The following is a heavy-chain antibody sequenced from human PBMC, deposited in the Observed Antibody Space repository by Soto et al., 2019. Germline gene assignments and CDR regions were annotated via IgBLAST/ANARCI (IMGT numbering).Heavy chain of an antibody. CDR1: GGSISSGGYS. CDR3: ARRYGPGFDY. J-gene: IGHJ4*02. V-gene: IGHV4-30-2*01. D-gene: IGHD4-17*01. CDR2: IYHSGST. Sequence: PSETLSLTCAVSGGSISSGGYSWSWIRQPPGKGLEWIGYIYHSGSTYYNPSLKSRVTISVDTSKNQFSLKLSSVTAADTAVYYCARRYGPGFDYWGQGILVTVSS.